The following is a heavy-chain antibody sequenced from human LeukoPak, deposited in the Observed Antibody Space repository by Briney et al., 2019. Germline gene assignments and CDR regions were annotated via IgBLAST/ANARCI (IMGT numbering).Heavy chain of an antibody. J-gene: IGHJ4*02. CDR3: ARGVEMATTDY. CDR2: TYYSGST. Sequence: SETLSLTCTVSGGSISSYYWSWIRQPPGKGLEWIGYTYYSGSTNYNPSLKSRVTISVDTTKNQFSLKLSSVTAADTAVYYCARGVEMATTDYWGQETLVTVSS. D-gene: IGHD5-24*01. V-gene: IGHV4-59*01. CDR1: GGSISSYY.